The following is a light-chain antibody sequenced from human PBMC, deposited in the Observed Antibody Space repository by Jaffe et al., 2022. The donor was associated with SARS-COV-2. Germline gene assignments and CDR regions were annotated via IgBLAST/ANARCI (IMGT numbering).Light chain of an antibody. CDR1: QSVSSSY. V-gene: IGKV3-20*01. CDR2: GAS. J-gene: IGKJ2*01. CDR3: QQYSASPAMYT. Sequence: EIVLTQSPGTLSLSPGERATLSCRTSQSVSSSYLAWYQQRPGQAPRLLIYGASTRATGIPDRFSGSGSGTDFTLTISGLEPEDFAVYYCQQYSASPAMYTFAQGTRLEVK.